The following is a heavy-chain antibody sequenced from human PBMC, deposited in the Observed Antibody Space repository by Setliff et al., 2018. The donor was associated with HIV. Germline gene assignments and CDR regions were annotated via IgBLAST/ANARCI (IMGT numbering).Heavy chain of an antibody. CDR3: ARELYYYDSSGYQYLAFDI. CDR2: IYYSGST. J-gene: IGHJ3*02. Sequence: SETLSLTCTVSGGSISSGGYYWSWIRQHPGKGLEWIGYIYYSGSTYYNPSLKSRVTISVDTSKNQFSLKLSSVTAADTAVYYCARELYYYDSSGYQYLAFDIWGQGTMVTVSS. D-gene: IGHD3-22*01. V-gene: IGHV4-31*03. CDR1: GGSISSGGYY.